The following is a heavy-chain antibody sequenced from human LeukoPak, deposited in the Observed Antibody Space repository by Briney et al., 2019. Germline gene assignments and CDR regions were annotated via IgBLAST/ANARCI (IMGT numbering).Heavy chain of an antibody. J-gene: IGHJ4*02. V-gene: IGHV3-66*01. CDR1: GFSVSSNF. Sequence: GGSLRLSCAASGFSVSSNFMSWVRQAPGRGLEWVSVLYSGGTTYYAESVKGRFSISRDNSKNTLFVQMNSLRAEDTAVYYCARTPDTGGYYYYFDYWGQGTLVTVSS. CDR2: LYSGGTT. D-gene: IGHD3-22*01. CDR3: ARTPDTGGYYYYFDY.